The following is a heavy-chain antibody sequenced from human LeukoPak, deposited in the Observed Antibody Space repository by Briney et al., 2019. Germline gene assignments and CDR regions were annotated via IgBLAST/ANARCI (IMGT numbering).Heavy chain of an antibody. CDR2: IYPGDSDT. CDR3: ARLKYGSGSYTCYYYGMDV. Sequence: GESLKISCKGSGYSFTSYWIGWVRQMPGKGLEWMGIIYPGDSDTRYSPSFQGQVTISADKSISTAYLQWSSLKASDTAMYYCARLKYGSGSYTCYYYGMDVWGKGTTVTVSS. D-gene: IGHD3-10*01. J-gene: IGHJ6*04. CDR1: GYSFTSYW. V-gene: IGHV5-51*01.